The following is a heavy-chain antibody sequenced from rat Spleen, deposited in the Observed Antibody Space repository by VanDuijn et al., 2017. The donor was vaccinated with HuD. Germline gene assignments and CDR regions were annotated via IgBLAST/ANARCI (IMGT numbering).Heavy chain of an antibody. Sequence: EVQLVESGGGLVQPGRSLKLSCVGSGFTFNNYWMTWIRQAPGKGLEWVASINNTGGSTYYPDSVKGRFTICRDNAESTLYLQMDSLRSEDTAAYYCATDNYGFAYWGQGSLVTVSS. CDR2: INNTGGST. V-gene: IGHV5-31*01. CDR3: ATDNYGFAY. D-gene: IGHD1-10*01. J-gene: IGHJ3*01. CDR1: GFTFNNYW.